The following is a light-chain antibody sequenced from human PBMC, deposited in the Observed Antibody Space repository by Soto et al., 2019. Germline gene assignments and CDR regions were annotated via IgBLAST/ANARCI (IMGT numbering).Light chain of an antibody. CDR2: GPS. CDR1: QSVSSSY. J-gene: IGKJ1*01. CDR3: QQYGSSPWT. Sequence: ESVLTQSPGTLSLSPGERATLSCRASQSVSSSYLAWYQQKPGQAPRLLIYGPSSRATGIPDRFSGSGSGTDLTLTISRLEPEDFAVYYCQQYGSSPWTFGQGTKVEIK. V-gene: IGKV3-20*01.